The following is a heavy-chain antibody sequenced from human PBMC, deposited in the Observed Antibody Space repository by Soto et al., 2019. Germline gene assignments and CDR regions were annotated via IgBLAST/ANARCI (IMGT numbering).Heavy chain of an antibody. CDR1: GGSISSSNYY. CDR2: IYYSGST. D-gene: IGHD3-22*01. J-gene: IGHJ5*02. V-gene: IGHV4-39*07. CDR3: ARVLPVLITMMGPPGVSWFDP. Sequence: SETLSLTCTVSGGSISSSNYYWGWIRQPPGKGLEWIGSIYYSGSTNYNPSLKSRVTISVDTSKNQFSLKLSSVTAADTAVYYCARVLPVLITMMGPPGVSWFDPWGQGTLVTVSS.